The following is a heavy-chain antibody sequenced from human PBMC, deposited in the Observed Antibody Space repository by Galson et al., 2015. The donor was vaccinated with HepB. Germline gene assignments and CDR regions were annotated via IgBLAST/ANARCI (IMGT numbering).Heavy chain of an antibody. CDR2: INHSGST. CDR3: ARGRGYCSSTSCKRGWYFDL. V-gene: IGHV4-34*01. J-gene: IGHJ2*01. CDR1: GGSFSGYY. D-gene: IGHD2-2*01. Sequence: TLSLTCAVYGGSFSGYYWSWIRQPPGKGLEWIGEINHSGSTNYNPSLKSRVTISVDTSKNQFSLKLSSVTAADTAVYYCARGRGYCSSTSCKRGWYFDLWGRGTLVTVSS.